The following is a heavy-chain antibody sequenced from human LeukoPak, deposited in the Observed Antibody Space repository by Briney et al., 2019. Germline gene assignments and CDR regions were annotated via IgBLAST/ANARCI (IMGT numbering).Heavy chain of an antibody. J-gene: IGHJ4*02. CDR3: ARDARYYESSSYTFSYFDY. V-gene: IGHV4-59*01. CDR2: IYYSGST. D-gene: IGHD3-22*01. Sequence: SETLSLTCTVSGASISMYHWSWIRQTPGKGLEWLGYIYYSGSTNYNAPLKSRVSISVDTSRNQFSLTVNSVTAADTAVYFCARDARYYESSSYTFSYFDYWGQGILVTVSS. CDR1: GASISMYH.